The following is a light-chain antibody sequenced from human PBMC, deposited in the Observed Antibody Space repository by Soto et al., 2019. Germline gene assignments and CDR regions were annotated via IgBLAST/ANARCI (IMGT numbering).Light chain of an antibody. V-gene: IGKV1-6*01. CDR3: LQDDSYPLT. Sequence: AIQMTQSPSSLSASVGDRVTITCRASQGIRNDLGWYQQKPGKAPKLLIYGASSLQSDVPSRFSGSGSGTDFTLTISSLQPEDFATYYFLQDDSYPLTFGGGTKVEIK. CDR1: QGIRND. J-gene: IGKJ4*01. CDR2: GAS.